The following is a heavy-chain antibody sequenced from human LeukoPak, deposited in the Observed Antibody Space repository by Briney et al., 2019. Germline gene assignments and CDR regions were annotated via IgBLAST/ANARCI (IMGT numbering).Heavy chain of an antibody. V-gene: IGHV1-8*03. CDR2: MNPNSGNT. Sequence: ASVKVSCKASGYTFTSYDINWVRQATGQGLEWMGWMNPNSGNTGYAQKFQGRVTITRNTSISTAYMELSSLRSEDTAVYYCVTYYYKSSGQLRAFDIWGQGTMVTVSS. CDR3: VTYYYKSSGQLRAFDI. J-gene: IGHJ3*02. D-gene: IGHD3-22*01. CDR1: GYTFTSYD.